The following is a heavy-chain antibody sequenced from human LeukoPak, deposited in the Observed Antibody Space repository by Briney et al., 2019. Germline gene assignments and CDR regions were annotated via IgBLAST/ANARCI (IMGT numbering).Heavy chain of an antibody. V-gene: IGHV1-46*01. CDR2: INPSGGST. CDR3: AREQWLESYYYYYMDV. J-gene: IGHJ6*03. Sequence: ASVKVSCKASGYTFTSYYMHWVRQAPGQGLEWMGIINPSGGSTSYAQKFQGRVTMTRDTSISTAYMELSRLRSDDTAVYYCAREQWLESYYYYYMDVWGKGTTVTVSS. D-gene: IGHD6-19*01. CDR1: GYTFTSYY.